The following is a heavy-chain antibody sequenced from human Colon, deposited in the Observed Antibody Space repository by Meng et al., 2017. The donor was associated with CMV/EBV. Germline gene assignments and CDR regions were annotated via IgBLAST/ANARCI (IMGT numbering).Heavy chain of an antibody. Sequence: CAVSGFSVSSNYMSWVRQAPGKGLEWVSSFDGSTTYYADSVKGRVTISRDNSKNTVYLQMNSLRTEDTAVYYCARPHSANYKRAFDIWGQGTMVTVSS. D-gene: IGHD1-26*01. V-gene: IGHV3-66*02. CDR2: FDGSTT. J-gene: IGHJ3*02. CDR3: ARPHSANYKRAFDI. CDR1: GFSVSSNY.